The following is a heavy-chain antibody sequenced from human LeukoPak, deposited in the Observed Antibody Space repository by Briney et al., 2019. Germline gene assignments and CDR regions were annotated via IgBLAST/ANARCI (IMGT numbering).Heavy chain of an antibody. D-gene: IGHD3-10*01. Sequence: GGSLRLSCAAPGFTFSSYSMNWVRQAPGKGLEWVSSISSSSSYIYYADSVKGRFTISRDNAKNSLYLQMNSLRAEDTAVYYCARGSYFDAFDIWGQGTMVTVSS. V-gene: IGHV3-21*01. J-gene: IGHJ3*02. CDR1: GFTFSSYS. CDR2: ISSSSSYI. CDR3: ARGSYFDAFDI.